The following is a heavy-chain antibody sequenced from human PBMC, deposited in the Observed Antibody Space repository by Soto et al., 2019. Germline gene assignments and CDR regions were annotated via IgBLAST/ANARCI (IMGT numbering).Heavy chain of an antibody. CDR2: IYWDDYK. V-gene: IGHV2-5*02. CDR1: GFSLTTSGVG. J-gene: IGHJ4*02. CDR3: APRVLRTVFGLVTTTAIYFDF. Sequence: QITLNESGPTVVRPTEPLTLTCRFSGFSLTTSGVGVGWIRQSPGKAPEWLALIYWDDYKRYSASLKSSLTNTKDTSKQQVLLTVSDLDPTDTATYYCAPRVLRTVFGLVTTTAIYFDFWGQGTPVAVSS. D-gene: IGHD3-3*01.